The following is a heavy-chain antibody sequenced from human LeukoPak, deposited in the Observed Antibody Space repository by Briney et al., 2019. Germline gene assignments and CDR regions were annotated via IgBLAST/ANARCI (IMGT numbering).Heavy chain of an antibody. CDR1: GFTFSSYA. D-gene: IGHD5-24*01. Sequence: GGSLRLSCAASGFTFSSYAMHWVRQAPGKGLEWVAVISYDGSNKYYADSVKGRFTISRDNSKNTLYLQMNSLRAEDTAVYYCAKDRDWYYFDYWGQGTLVTVSS. J-gene: IGHJ4*02. V-gene: IGHV3-30*04. CDR3: AKDRDWYYFDY. CDR2: ISYDGSNK.